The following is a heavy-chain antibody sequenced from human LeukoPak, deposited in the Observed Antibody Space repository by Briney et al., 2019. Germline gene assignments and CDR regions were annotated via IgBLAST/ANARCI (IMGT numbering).Heavy chain of an antibody. V-gene: IGHV3-30*04. D-gene: IGHD5-12*01. CDR3: ARSLATSYYYMDV. CDR2: ISYDGSNK. Sequence: GGSLRLSSAASGFTFSNYAMRWVRQAPGKGLEWVAVISYDGSNKFYADSVKGRFTISRDNSKSTLHLQMNSLRAEDTAVYYCARSLATSYYYMDVWGKGTTVTVSS. J-gene: IGHJ6*03. CDR1: GFTFSNYA.